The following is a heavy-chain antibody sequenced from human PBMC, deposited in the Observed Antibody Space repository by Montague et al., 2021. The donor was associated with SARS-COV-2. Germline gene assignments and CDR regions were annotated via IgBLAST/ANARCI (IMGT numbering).Heavy chain of an antibody. D-gene: IGHD4-23*01. Sequence: SETLSLTCSVSGDSVNRNYWSWVRQPPGKGLEWLGYIFYSGSTYNPSLNSRVTMSLDTSKIHFSLNLISVTAADTAVYYCAKASRGYGGDFDSWGQGTLVIVSS. V-gene: IGHV4-59*02. CDR2: IFYSGST. CDR3: AKASRGYGGDFDS. CDR1: GDSVNRNY. J-gene: IGHJ4*02.